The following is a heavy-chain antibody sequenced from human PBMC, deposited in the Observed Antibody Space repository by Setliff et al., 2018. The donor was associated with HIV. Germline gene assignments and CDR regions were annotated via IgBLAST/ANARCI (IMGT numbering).Heavy chain of an antibody. CDR2: IYSGGST. Sequence: LRLSCAASGFTVSSNYMSWVRQAPGKGLEWVSVIYSGGSTYYADSVKGRFTISRDNSKNTLYLQMNSLRAEDTAVYYCARGYCSSTSCYMLYYFDYWGQGTLVTVSS. CDR1: GFTVSSNY. J-gene: IGHJ4*02. CDR3: ARGYCSSTSCYMLYYFDY. V-gene: IGHV3-53*05. D-gene: IGHD2-2*02.